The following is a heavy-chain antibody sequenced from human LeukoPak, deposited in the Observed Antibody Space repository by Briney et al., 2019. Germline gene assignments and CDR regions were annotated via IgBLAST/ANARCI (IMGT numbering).Heavy chain of an antibody. CDR2: IYSGGST. CDR3: AKPSRVGTTRGADY. Sequence: GGSLRLSCAASGFTVSSNYMSWVRQAPGKGLEWVSVIYSGGSTYYADSVKGRFTISRDNSKNTLYLQMNSLSAEDTAVYYCAKPSRVGTTRGADYWGQGTLVTVSS. D-gene: IGHD1-14*01. V-gene: IGHV3-53*01. CDR1: GFTVSSNY. J-gene: IGHJ4*02.